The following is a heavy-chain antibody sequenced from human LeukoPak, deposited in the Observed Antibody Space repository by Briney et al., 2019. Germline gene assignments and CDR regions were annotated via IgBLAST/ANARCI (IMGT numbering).Heavy chain of an antibody. Sequence: ASVKVSCKASRYTFTNYYIHWLRQAPGQGFEWMGIINPRGDTTDYARMFQGRVTMTRDMSTSTVYMDLSSLKYEDTAVYYCARTYYEFWIGYLGLDYWGQGTLVTVSS. V-gene: IGHV1-46*01. CDR2: INPRGDTT. D-gene: IGHD3-3*01. J-gene: IGHJ4*02. CDR1: RYTFTNYY. CDR3: ARTYYEFWIGYLGLDY.